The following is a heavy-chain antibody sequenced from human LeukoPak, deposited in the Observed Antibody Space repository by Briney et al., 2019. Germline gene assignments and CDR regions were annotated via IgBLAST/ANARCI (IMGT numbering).Heavy chain of an antibody. V-gene: IGHV4-39*01. CDR3: ARPGAYGDYRAAPFDY. D-gene: IGHD4-17*01. Sequence: PSETLSLTCSVSGGSISSSSYYWGWIRQPPGKGLEWIGSIYYSGSTYYNPSLKSRVTISVDTSKSQFSLKLSSVTAAETAVYYCARPGAYGDYRAAPFDYWGQGTLVTVSS. CDR1: GGSISSSSYY. CDR2: IYYSGST. J-gene: IGHJ4*02.